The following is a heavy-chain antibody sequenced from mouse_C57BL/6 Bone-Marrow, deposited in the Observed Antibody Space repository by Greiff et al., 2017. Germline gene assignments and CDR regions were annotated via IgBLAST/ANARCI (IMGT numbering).Heavy chain of an antibody. D-gene: IGHD2-4*01. CDR1: GYTFTNYW. CDR2: IYPGGGYT. J-gene: IGHJ2*01. Sequence: VQLQQSGAELVRPGTSVKMSCKASGYTFTNYWIGWAKQRPGHGLEWIGDIYPGGGYTNYNEKFKGKATLTADKSSNTAYMQFSSLTSEDSAIYYCARLSIYYDSFDYWGQGTTLTVSS. CDR3: ARLSIYYDSFDY. V-gene: IGHV1-63*01.